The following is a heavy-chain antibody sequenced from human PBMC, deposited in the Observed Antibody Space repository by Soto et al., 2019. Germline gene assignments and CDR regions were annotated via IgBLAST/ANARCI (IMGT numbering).Heavy chain of an antibody. CDR1: GFTFSSYG. Sequence: QVQLVESGGGVVQPGRSLRLSCAASGFTFSSYGMHWVRQAPGKGLEWVAVIWYDGSNKYYADSVKGRFTISRDNSKNTLYLQMNSLGAEDTAVYYCARESRYYGSGSYYPNDYWGQGTLVTVSS. J-gene: IGHJ4*02. CDR3: ARESRYYGSGSYYPNDY. V-gene: IGHV3-33*01. CDR2: IWYDGSNK. D-gene: IGHD3-10*01.